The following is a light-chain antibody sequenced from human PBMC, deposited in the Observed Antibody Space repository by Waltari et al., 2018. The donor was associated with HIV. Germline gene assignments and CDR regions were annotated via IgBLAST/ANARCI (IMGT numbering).Light chain of an antibody. V-gene: IGLV2-23*02. Sequence: QSALTQPAPVSGSPGQSITISCTGTSSDVGGYNYVPWYQQHPGKAPKLMIYDVSKRPSGVSNRFSGSKSGNTASLTISGLQAEDEADYYCCSYAGSSTFYVFGTGTKVTVL. J-gene: IGLJ1*01. CDR1: SSDVGGYNY. CDR2: DVS. CDR3: CSYAGSSTFYV.